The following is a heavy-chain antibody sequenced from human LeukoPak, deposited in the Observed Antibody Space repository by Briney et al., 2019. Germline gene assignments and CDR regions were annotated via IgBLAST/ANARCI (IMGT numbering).Heavy chain of an antibody. CDR3: ARFRGFSLQLWTSDY. V-gene: IGHV4-34*01. D-gene: IGHD5-18*01. CDR1: GGSFSGYY. Sequence: SETLSLTCAVYGGSFSGYYWSWIRQPPGKGLEWIGEINHSGSTNYNPSLKSRVTISVDTSKNQFSLKLSPVTAADTAVYYYARFRGFSLQLWTSDYWGQGTLVTVSS. J-gene: IGHJ4*02. CDR2: INHSGST.